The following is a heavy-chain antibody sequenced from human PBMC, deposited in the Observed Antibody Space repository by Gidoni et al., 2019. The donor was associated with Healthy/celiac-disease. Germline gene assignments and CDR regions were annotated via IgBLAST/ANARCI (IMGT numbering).Heavy chain of an antibody. CDR1: GCTFSRYS. Sequence: EVQLVESGGGRVKPGGSLRISCAASGCTFSRYSMNWVRQAPGKGLASVSSISSSSSSIYYADSVKGRFTLSRDNAKNSLYLQMHSLRAEDTAVYYCASHCSSTSCMAYWGQGTLVTVSS. CDR2: ISSSSSSI. D-gene: IGHD2-2*01. J-gene: IGHJ4*02. V-gene: IGHV3-21*01. CDR3: ASHCSSTSCMAY.